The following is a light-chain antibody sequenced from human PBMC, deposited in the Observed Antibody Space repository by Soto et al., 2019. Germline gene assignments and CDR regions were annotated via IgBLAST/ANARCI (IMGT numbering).Light chain of an antibody. CDR2: GAS. V-gene: IGKV3-15*01. Sequence: IVMTQAPLTLSVCPRQMAGLSGSSSQSVSSNLAWYQQKPGQAPRLLIYGASTRATGIPARFSGSGSGTEFTLTIRSLQSEDFAVYYCQQYNNWPPITFGGGTKVDIK. CDR3: QQYNNWPPIT. CDR1: QSVSSN. J-gene: IGKJ4*01.